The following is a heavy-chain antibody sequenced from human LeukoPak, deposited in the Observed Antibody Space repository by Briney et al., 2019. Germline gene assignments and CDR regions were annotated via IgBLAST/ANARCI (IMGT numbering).Heavy chain of an antibody. CDR1: GFTFSDYG. CDR2: ISYDGNSE. CDR3: AKRRRTSCYAP. D-gene: IGHD2-2*01. J-gene: IGHJ5*02. V-gene: IGHV3-30*18. Sequence: PGGSLRLSCAASGFTFSDYGMHWVRQAPGKGLEWVAVISYDGNSEYYADSVKGRFSISRDNSKDTLYLQMNSLRPEDTAVYYCAKRRRTSCYAPGGKGTLVTVS.